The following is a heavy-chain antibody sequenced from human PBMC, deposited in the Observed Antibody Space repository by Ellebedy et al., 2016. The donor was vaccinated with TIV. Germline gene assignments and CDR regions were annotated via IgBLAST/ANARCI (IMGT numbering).Heavy chain of an antibody. D-gene: IGHD4-23*01. V-gene: IGHV4-4*07. CDR2: IYTTGST. CDR3: ARDDTVGNFDY. J-gene: IGHJ4*02. CDR1: GDSMTTYY. Sequence: MPGGSLRLSCSVSGDSMTTYYWSWIRQPAGKGLEWLGRIYTTGSTTYNPSLTSRVTMSVDTSNNQFSLVLRSVTAADTAVYYCARDDTVGNFDYWGQGALVVVSS.